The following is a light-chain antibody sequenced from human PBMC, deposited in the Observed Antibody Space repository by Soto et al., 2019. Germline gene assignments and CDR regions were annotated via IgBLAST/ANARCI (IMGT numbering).Light chain of an antibody. V-gene: IGLV2-23*01. CDR3: CSYADSRIYV. J-gene: IGLJ1*01. CDR2: EGN. CDR1: SGDVGSYNL. Sequence: QSVLTQPASVSGSPGQSITISCTKTSGDVGSYNLVSWYQHHPGKAPKFIIYEGNKRPSGVSNRFSGSKSGNTASLTISGLQAEDEADYYCCSYADSRIYVFGTGTKLTVL.